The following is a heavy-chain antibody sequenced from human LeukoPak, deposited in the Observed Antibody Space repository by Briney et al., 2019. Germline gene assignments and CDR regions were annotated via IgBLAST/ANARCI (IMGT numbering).Heavy chain of an antibody. J-gene: IGHJ3*02. D-gene: IGHD6-19*01. Sequence: GGSLRLSCAASGFTFSSYSMNWVRQAPGKGLEWVSYISSSSSTIYYADSVKGRFTISRDNAKNSLYLQMNSLRGEDTAFYYCTKEKQQWLLRDAFDMWGQGTLLTVSS. CDR3: TKEKQQWLLRDAFDM. CDR1: GFTFSSYS. CDR2: ISSSSSTI. V-gene: IGHV3-48*04.